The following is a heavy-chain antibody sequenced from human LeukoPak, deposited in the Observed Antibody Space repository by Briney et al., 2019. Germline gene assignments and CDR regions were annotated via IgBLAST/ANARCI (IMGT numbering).Heavy chain of an antibody. CDR3: ARDRLN. D-gene: IGHD6-19*01. V-gene: IGHV4-38-2*02. Sequence: SETLSLTCAVSGYSISSGYYWGWIRQPPGKGLEWIGSIYHSGSTYYNPSLKSRVTISVDTSKNQFSLKLSSVTAADTAVYYCARDRLNWGQGTLVTVFS. CDR2: IYHSGST. J-gene: IGHJ4*02. CDR1: GYSISSGYY.